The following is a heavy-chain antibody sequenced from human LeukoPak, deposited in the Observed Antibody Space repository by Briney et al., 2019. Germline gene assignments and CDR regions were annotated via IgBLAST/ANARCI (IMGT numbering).Heavy chain of an antibody. CDR1: GDSVSSNSAA. V-gene: IGHV6-1*01. Sequence: SQTLSLTCAISGDSVSSNSAAWNWIRQSPSRGLEWLGRTYYRSKWYNDYAVSVKSRITINPDTSKNQFSLQLNSVTPEDTAVYYCARGGGRRITIFGVVPYFDYWGQGTLVTVSS. CDR3: ARGGGRRITIFGVVPYFDY. CDR2: TYYRSKWYN. J-gene: IGHJ4*02. D-gene: IGHD3-3*01.